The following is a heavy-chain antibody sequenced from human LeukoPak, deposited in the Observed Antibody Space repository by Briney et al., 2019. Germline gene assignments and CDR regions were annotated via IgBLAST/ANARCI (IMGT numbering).Heavy chain of an antibody. V-gene: IGHV3-21*05. Sequence: GGSLRLSCAASGFTFSSYAMTWVRQAPGKGLEWVSYISSSSSYTNYADSVKGRFTISRDNAKNSLYLQMNSLRAEDTAVYYCARIRSYDSSGLDYWGQGTLVTVSS. CDR3: ARIRSYDSSGLDY. J-gene: IGHJ4*02. CDR1: GFTFSSYA. CDR2: ISSSSSYT. D-gene: IGHD3-22*01.